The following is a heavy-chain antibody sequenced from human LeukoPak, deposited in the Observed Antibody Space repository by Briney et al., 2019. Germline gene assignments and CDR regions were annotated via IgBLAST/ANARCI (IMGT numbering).Heavy chain of an antibody. Sequence: GGSLRFSCAASGFSFSNYAMGWVRQALGKGLEWVSIIIASSGSTFYADSVKGRFSISRDNSKNTLYLQMNSLRVEDTAVYYCVKGGYDFVEVAYFDFWGQGTLVTVSS. CDR2: IIASSGST. V-gene: IGHV3-23*01. J-gene: IGHJ4*02. CDR3: VKGGYDFVEVAYFDF. D-gene: IGHD5-12*01. CDR1: GFSFSNYA.